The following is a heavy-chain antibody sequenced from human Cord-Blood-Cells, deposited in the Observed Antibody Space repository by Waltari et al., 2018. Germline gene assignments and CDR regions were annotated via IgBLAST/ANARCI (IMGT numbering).Heavy chain of an antibody. CDR2: IIPIFGTA. CDR1: GGPFSSFA. CDR3: ARDKGGSGYVDGFDY. D-gene: IGHD5-12*01. Sequence: QVQLVQSGAEVKKPGSSVQVSCKASGGPFSSFAIRWVGPAPGQGLESMGGIIPIFGTANYEQKFQGRVTITADESTSTAYMELSSLRSEDTAVYYCARDKGGSGYVDGFDYWGQGTLVTVSS. J-gene: IGHJ4*02. V-gene: IGHV1-69*01.